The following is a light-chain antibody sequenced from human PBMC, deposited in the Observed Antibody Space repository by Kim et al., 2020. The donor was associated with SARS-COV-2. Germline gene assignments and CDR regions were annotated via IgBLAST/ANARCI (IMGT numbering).Light chain of an antibody. CDR3: QSSDSSLSAL. V-gene: IGLV1-40*01. J-gene: IGLJ2*01. CDR1: SSNIGTYD. CDR2: ANR. Sequence: QPVLTQPPSVSGAPGQRVTISCTGNSSNIGTYDVHWYQQLPGTAPKLLIFANRNRPSGVADRFSGSKSGTSASLDITGLQAEDEAHYYCQSSDSSLSALFGGGTQLTVL.